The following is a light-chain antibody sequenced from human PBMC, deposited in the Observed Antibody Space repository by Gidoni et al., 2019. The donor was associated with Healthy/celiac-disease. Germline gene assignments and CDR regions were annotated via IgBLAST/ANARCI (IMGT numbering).Light chain of an antibody. Sequence: AIRMTQSPSSFSASTGDRVTITCRASQGISSYLAWYQQKPGKAPKLLIYAASTLQSGVPSRFSGRGSGTDFTLTISCLQSEDFATYYCQQYYSYPLGFGPGTKVDI. V-gene: IGKV1-8*01. CDR3: QQYYSYPLG. CDR2: AAS. CDR1: QGISSY. J-gene: IGKJ3*01.